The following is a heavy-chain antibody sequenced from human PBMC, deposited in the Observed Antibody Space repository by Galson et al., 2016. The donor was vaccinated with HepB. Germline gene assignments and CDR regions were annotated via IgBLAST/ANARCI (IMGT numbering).Heavy chain of an antibody. V-gene: IGHV3-23*01. D-gene: IGHD3-10*01. J-gene: IGHJ4*02. CDR3: AKDMAYFYGLGSGPYFDY. CDR2: ISGRDDDT. CDR1: GFTFRNYA. Sequence: SLRLSCAASGFTFRNYAMSWVRQTPGRGLEWVSTISGRDDDTFYADSVKGRFTISGDNSKNTLYLQMTSLRVEETAVYYCAKDMAYFYGLGSGPYFDYWGQGTLVTVPS.